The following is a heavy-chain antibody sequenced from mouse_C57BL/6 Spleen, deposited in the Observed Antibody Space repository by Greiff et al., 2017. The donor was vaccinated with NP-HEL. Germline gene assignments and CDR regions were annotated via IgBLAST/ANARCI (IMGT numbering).Heavy chain of an antibody. Sequence: QVQLQQSGAELVKPGASVKMSCKASGYTFTSYWITWVKQRPGQGLEWIGDIYPGSGSTNYNEKFKSKATLTVDTSSSTAYMQLSSLTSEDSAVYYCARSRDYSNFFFAYWGQGTLVTVSA. V-gene: IGHV1-55*01. J-gene: IGHJ3*01. D-gene: IGHD2-5*01. CDR2: IYPGSGST. CDR3: ARSRDYSNFFFAY. CDR1: GYTFTSYW.